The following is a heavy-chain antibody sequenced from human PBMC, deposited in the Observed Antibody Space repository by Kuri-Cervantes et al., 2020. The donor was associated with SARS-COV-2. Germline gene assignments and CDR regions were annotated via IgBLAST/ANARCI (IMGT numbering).Heavy chain of an antibody. J-gene: IGHJ5*02. CDR2: IKSSGNT. D-gene: IGHD1-26*01. V-gene: IGHV4-39*02. Sequence: SETLSLTCVVSGDSISSGGSYWGWIRQAPGKGLEWIGTIKSSGNTYYNPSLKSRVSISVDTSADQLSLELRSVTAADTAVYYCARDVIVGPNWFDPWGQGTLVTVSS. CDR3: ARDVIVGPNWFDP. CDR1: GDSISSGGSY.